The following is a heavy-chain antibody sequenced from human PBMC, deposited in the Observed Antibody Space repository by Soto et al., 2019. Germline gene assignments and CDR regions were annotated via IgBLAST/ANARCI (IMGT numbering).Heavy chain of an antibody. Sequence: LSCAASGFTFSSYSMNWVRQAPGKGLEWVSSISSSSSYIYYADSVKGRFTISRDNAKNSLYLQMNSLRSEDTAVYYCARELDTAMVTRDYWGQGTMVTAPQ. J-gene: IGHJ4*02. D-gene: IGHD5-18*01. CDR2: ISSSSSYI. CDR1: GFTFSSYS. V-gene: IGHV3-21*04. CDR3: ARELDTAMVTRDY.